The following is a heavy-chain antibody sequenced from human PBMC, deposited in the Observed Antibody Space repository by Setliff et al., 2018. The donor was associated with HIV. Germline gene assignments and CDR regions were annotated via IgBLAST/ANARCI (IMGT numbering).Heavy chain of an antibody. J-gene: IGHJ4*02. Sequence: ASVKVSCKASGYTFTSYVMHWVRQAPGQRLEWMGWINAGNGNTKYSQEFQGRVTITRDTSASTAYMELSSPRSEDMAVYYCARGFYDSNGYYSYFDHWGQGTLVT. CDR2: INAGNGNT. CDR1: GYTFTSYV. V-gene: IGHV1-3*03. CDR3: ARGFYDSNGYYSYFDH. D-gene: IGHD3-22*01.